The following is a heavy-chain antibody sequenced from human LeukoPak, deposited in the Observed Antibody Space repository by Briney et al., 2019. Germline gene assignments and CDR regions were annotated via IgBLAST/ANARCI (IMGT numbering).Heavy chain of an antibody. Sequence: GGSLRLSCAASGFTFSSYSMNWVRQAPGKGLEWVSSISSSSSYIYYADSVKGRFTISRDNSKNTLYLQMNSLRAEDTAVYYYARVPESVPAAITARAYYGMDVWGQGTTVTVSS. CDR1: GFTFSSYS. V-gene: IGHV3-21*01. D-gene: IGHD2-2*01. J-gene: IGHJ6*02. CDR2: ISSSSSYI. CDR3: ARVPESVPAAITARAYYGMDV.